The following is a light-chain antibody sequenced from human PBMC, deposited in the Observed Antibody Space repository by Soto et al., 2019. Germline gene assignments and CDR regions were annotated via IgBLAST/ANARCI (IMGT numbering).Light chain of an antibody. V-gene: IGLV2-8*01. CDR2: EVA. CDR3: YSYAGSNNWV. J-gene: IGLJ3*02. CDR1: SSDVADYNY. Sequence: QSALTQPPSASGSPGQSVTISCTGISSDVADYNYVSWYQHHPGKAPKLLIFEVAKRPSGVPDRFSGSKSGNTASLTVSGLQAEDEADYYCYSYAGSNNWVFGGGTKLTV.